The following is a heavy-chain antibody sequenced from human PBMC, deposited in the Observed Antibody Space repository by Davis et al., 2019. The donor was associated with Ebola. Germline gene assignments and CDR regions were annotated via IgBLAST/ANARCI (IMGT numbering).Heavy chain of an antibody. V-gene: IGHV4-30-2*01. CDR1: GGSINTGRS. Sequence: MPSETLSLTCAVSGGSINTGRSWSWIRQPPGKGLEWIAYIYASGSTDYNPSLKIRVTISVDGSKNQFSLKLSSVTAADTAVYYCARGTLWFGESPTHYFDYWGQGTLVTVSS. J-gene: IGHJ4*02. CDR2: IYASGST. CDR3: ARGTLWFGESPTHYFDY. D-gene: IGHD3-10*01.